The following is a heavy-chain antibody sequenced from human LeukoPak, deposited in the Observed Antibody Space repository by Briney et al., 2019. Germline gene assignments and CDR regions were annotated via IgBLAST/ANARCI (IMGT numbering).Heavy chain of an antibody. CDR2: ISAYNGNT. J-gene: IGHJ4*02. CDR1: GYTLTSYG. Sequence: ASVKVSCKASGYTLTSYGISWVRQAPGQGLEWMGWISAYNGNTNYAQRLQGRVTMTTDTSTSVAYVELRSLTSDDTAVYYCTRAPPGMTMMTDYWGQGTLVTVSS. D-gene: IGHD3-22*01. CDR3: TRAPPGMTMMTDY. V-gene: IGHV1-18*01.